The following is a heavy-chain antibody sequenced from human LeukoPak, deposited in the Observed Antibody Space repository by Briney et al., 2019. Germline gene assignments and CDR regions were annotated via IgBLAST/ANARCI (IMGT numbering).Heavy chain of an antibody. CDR3: ARDRYSSSWYYFDY. CDR1: GGSISSYY. J-gene: IGHJ4*02. CDR2: IYYSGST. D-gene: IGHD6-13*01. V-gene: IGHV4-59*12. Sequence: PSETLSLTCTVSGGSISSYYWSWIRQPPGKGLEWIGYIYYSGSTNYNPSLKSRVTISVDTSKNQFSLKLGSVTAADTAVYYCARDRYSSSWYYFDYWGQGTLVTVSS.